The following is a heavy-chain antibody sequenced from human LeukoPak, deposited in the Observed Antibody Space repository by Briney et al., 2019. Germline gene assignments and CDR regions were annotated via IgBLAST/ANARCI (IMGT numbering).Heavy chain of an antibody. J-gene: IGHJ4*02. V-gene: IGHV3-15*01. Sequence: GESLRPSCAASGFTFSNAWMNWVRQSPGKGLEWVGRIKSKTDGGTIDYGAPVKGRFTISRDDSKNTLYLQMNSLKTEDTAMYHCTTGVRDSSGYYNFDYWGQGTLVTVSS. D-gene: IGHD3-22*01. CDR2: IKSKTDGGTI. CDR3: TTGVRDSSGYYNFDY. CDR1: GFTFSNAW.